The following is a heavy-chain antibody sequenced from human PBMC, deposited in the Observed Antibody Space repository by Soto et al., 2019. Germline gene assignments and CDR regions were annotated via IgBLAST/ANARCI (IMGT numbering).Heavy chain of an antibody. CDR1: GGSISSSSYY. CDR2: IYYSGST. D-gene: IGHD3-3*01. V-gene: IGHV4-39*01. J-gene: IGHJ4*02. Sequence: QLQLQESGPGLVKPSETLSLTCTVSGGSISSSSYYWGWIRQPPGKGLEWIGSIYYSGSTYYNPSLSSRVTISVDTSKNQFSLQLSSVTAADTAVYYCARHPPAISISDHWGQGTRVTVSS. CDR3: ARHPPAISISDH.